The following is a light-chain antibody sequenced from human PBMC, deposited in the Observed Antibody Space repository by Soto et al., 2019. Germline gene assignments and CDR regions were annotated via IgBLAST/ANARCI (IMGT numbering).Light chain of an antibody. CDR2: DVN. Sequence: QSVLTQPASVSGSPGQSITISCSGTGNDPSDYTFVSWYQQHPGKAPRLLIFDVNNRPSGVSNRFSGSKSGNTASLTISGLQAQDEADYFCFSYTTDEIPMFGGGTKVTVL. CDR3: FSYTTDEIPM. J-gene: IGLJ3*02. V-gene: IGLV2-14*03. CDR1: GNDPSDYTF.